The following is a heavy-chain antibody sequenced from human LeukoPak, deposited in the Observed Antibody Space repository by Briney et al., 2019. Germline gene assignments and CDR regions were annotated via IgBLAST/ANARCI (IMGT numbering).Heavy chain of an antibody. Sequence: GGSLRLSCAASGFTFSSYWMHWVRQAPGKGLVWVSRINSDGSSTSYADSVKGRFTISRDNSKNTLYLQMNSLRAEDTAVYYCAKDRRTTVTPAFDYWGQGTLVTVSS. D-gene: IGHD4-17*01. V-gene: IGHV3-74*01. CDR2: INSDGSST. J-gene: IGHJ4*02. CDR1: GFTFSSYW. CDR3: AKDRRTTVTPAFDY.